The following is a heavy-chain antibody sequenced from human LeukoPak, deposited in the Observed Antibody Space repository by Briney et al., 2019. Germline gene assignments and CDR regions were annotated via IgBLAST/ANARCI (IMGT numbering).Heavy chain of an antibody. CDR1: GFTFSSYG. V-gene: IGHV3-23*01. Sequence: GGSLRLSCAASGFTFSSYGMSWVRQAPGKGLEWVSAISGSGGSTYYADSVKGRFTISRDNSKNTLYLQMNSLRAEDTAVYYCAKGSDILTGYSYYYYYYMDVWGKGTTVTISS. D-gene: IGHD3-9*01. J-gene: IGHJ6*03. CDR3: AKGSDILTGYSYYYYYYMDV. CDR2: ISGSGGST.